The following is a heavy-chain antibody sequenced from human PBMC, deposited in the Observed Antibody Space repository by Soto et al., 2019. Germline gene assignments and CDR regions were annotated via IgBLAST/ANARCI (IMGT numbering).Heavy chain of an antibody. D-gene: IGHD5-18*01. Sequence: QVQLQESGPGLVKPSQTLSLTCTVSGGSISSGGYYWSWIRQHPGKGLEWIGYIYYSGSTYYNPSRQRPVTISVDTSKNQFSLKLSSVPAADTAVYYCARSGYSYGPNPLLYWGQGTLVTVSS. CDR2: IYYSGST. J-gene: IGHJ4*02. CDR1: GGSISSGGYY. CDR3: ARSGYSYGPNPLLY. V-gene: IGHV4-31*01.